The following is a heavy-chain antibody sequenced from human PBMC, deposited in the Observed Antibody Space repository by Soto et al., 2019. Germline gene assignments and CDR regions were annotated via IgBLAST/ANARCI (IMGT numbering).Heavy chain of an antibody. Sequence: ASVKVSCKASGYTFTSSGISWVRQAPGQGLEWMGWISAYNGNTNYAQKLQGRVTMTTDTSTSTAYMELRSLRSDDTAVYYCARDIAVAGTLYYGMDVWGQGTTVTVSS. V-gene: IGHV1-18*01. CDR1: GYTFTSSG. CDR3: ARDIAVAGTLYYGMDV. CDR2: ISAYNGNT. J-gene: IGHJ6*02. D-gene: IGHD6-19*01.